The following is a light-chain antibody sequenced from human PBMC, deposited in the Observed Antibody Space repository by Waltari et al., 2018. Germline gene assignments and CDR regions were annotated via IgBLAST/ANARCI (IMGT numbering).Light chain of an antibody. Sequence: IQMSPSPSTLSASVGDRVTITCGAKQSITNWLACYQQKPGKAPKLLYYRASNLESGVPSRCSGSGSGTEFTLTISSLQPDDFATYYCQQYDNYWTFGQGTKVEIK. CDR2: RAS. V-gene: IGKV1-5*03. CDR1: QSITNW. CDR3: QQYDNYWT. J-gene: IGKJ1*01.